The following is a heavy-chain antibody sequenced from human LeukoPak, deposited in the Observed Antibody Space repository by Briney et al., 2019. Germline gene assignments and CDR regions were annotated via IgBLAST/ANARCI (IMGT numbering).Heavy chain of an antibody. D-gene: IGHD3-10*01. J-gene: IGHJ4*02. CDR3: RYYGSGSYYTLDC. V-gene: IGHV3-30*02. CDR1: GFTFSSYG. CDR2: IRYDGSNK. Sequence: GGSLRLSCAASGFTFSSYGMHWVRQAPGKGLEWVAFIRYDGSNKYYADSVKGRFTISRDNSKNTLYLQMNSLRAEDTAVYYCRYYGSGSYYTLDCWGQGTLVTVSS.